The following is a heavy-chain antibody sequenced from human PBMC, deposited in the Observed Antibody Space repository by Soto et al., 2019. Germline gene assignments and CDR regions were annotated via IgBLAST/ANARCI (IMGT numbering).Heavy chain of an antibody. CDR1: GGSISSGNYY. CDR3: ARRYGASFDY. Sequence: PSETLSLTCTVSGGSISSGNYYWSWIRQPPGKGMEWIGFISYSGSTYYSASLQSRVTMSVDTSKNQFSLKLSSVTAADTAVYYCARRYGASFDYWGQGTLVTVSS. J-gene: IGHJ4*02. CDR2: ISYSGST. V-gene: IGHV4-30-4*02. D-gene: IGHD4-17*01.